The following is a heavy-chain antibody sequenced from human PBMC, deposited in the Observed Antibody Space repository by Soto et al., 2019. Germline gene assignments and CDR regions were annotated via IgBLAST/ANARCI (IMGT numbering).Heavy chain of an antibody. CDR1: GFTFSSYG. J-gene: IGHJ6*02. CDR3: ARDSQVVRGKEYYYYYGMDL. CDR2: ISYDGSNK. Sequence: GGSLRLSCAASGFTFSSYGMHWVRQAPGKGLEWVAVISYDGSNKYYADSVKGRFTISRDNSKNTLYLQMNSLRAEDAAVYYCARDSQVVRGKEYYYYYGMDLWGQGTTVTVSS. D-gene: IGHD3-10*01. V-gene: IGHV3-30*03.